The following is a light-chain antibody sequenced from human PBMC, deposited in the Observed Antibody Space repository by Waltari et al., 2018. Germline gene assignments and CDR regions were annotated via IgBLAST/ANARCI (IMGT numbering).Light chain of an antibody. Sequence: QSALTQPRSVSGSPGQSVTISCTVTSSDVGGYNYVSWYQQHPGKAPKLMIYDVSKRPSGVPDRFSGSKSGNTASLTISGLQAEDEADYYCCSYAGSYTSLFGGGTKLTVL. CDR2: DVS. CDR3: CSYAGSYTSL. J-gene: IGLJ2*01. V-gene: IGLV2-11*01. CDR1: SSDVGGYNY.